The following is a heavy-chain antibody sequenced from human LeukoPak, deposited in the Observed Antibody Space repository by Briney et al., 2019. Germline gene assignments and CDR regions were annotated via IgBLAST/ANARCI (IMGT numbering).Heavy chain of an antibody. J-gene: IGHJ4*02. V-gene: IGHV1-46*01. CDR3: ARDHCGGDCYSDY. CDR2: INPSGGST. CDR1: GYTFTSYY. D-gene: IGHD2-21*02. Sequence: ASVKVSFKASGYTFTSYYMHWVRQAPGQGLEWMGIINPSGGSTSYAQKFQGRVTMTRDTSTSTVYMELSSLRSEDTVVYYCARDHCGGDCYSDYWGQGTLVTVTS.